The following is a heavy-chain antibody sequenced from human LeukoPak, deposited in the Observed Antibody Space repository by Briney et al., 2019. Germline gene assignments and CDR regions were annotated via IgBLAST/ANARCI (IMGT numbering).Heavy chain of an antibody. CDR3: ARGNYGTGY. V-gene: IGHV4-30-4*01. CDR1: GGSISSGYYY. CDR2: IYYSGST. J-gene: IGHJ4*02. Sequence: SHPLSLPCTVSGGSISSGYYYRSWIRQPPGKGLEWIGYIYYSGSTYYNPSLKSRVTISVDTSKNQFSLKLSSVTAADTAVYYCARGNYGTGYWGQGTLVTVSS. D-gene: IGHD4-17*01.